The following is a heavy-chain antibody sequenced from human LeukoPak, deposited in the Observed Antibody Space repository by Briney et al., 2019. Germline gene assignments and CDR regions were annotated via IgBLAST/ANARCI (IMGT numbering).Heavy chain of an antibody. CDR3: AGYNCSSTTCYTGGFDY. CDR2: ISCSGVST. V-gene: IGHV3-23*01. D-gene: IGHD2-2*02. Sequence: GGSLRLSCAASGFTFSRYAMSWVRQAPGQGLEWISAISCSGVSTSYADSVKGRFTISRDKSKNTLYLQMNSLRAEDTAVYFCAGYNCSSTTCYTGGFDYWGQGTLVTVSS. J-gene: IGHJ4*02. CDR1: GFTFSRYA.